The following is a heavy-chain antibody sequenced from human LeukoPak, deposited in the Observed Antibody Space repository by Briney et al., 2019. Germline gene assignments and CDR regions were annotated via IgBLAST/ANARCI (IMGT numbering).Heavy chain of an antibody. Sequence: GGSLRLSCAASGFTFSSYNMNWVRQAPGEGLEWVSSISSSSSYIYYADSVKGRFTISRDNAKNSLYLQMNSLRAEDTAVYYCARALGGYSGYDHYWGQGTLVTVSS. CDR1: GFTFSSYN. D-gene: IGHD5-12*01. V-gene: IGHV3-21*01. J-gene: IGHJ4*02. CDR3: ARALGGYSGYDHY. CDR2: ISSSSSYI.